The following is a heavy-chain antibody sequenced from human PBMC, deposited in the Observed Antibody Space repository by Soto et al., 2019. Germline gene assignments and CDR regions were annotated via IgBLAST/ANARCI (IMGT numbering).Heavy chain of an antibody. CDR2: IVVGSGNT. J-gene: IGHJ6*02. D-gene: IGHD2-2*03. V-gene: IGHV1-58*01. Sequence: SVKVSCKASGFTFTSSAVQWVRQARGQRLEWIGWIVVGSGNTDYAQKFQERVTITRDMATSTAYMELSSLRSEDTAVYYCARVLDIVVVPAAISYYYGMDVWGQGTTVTVSS. CDR1: GFTFTSSA. CDR3: ARVLDIVVVPAAISYYYGMDV.